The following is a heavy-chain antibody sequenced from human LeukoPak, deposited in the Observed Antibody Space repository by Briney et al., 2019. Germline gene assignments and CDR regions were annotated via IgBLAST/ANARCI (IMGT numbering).Heavy chain of an antibody. CDR2: IKHDGSEK. Sequence: PGGSLRLSCAASGFTFSSYWMSWVRQAPGKGLEWVANIKHDGSEKYYVDSVKGRFTISRDNAKNSLYLQMDSLRGEDTAVYYCARLQGGGDNDLDYWGQGILVTVSS. D-gene: IGHD2-21*01. J-gene: IGHJ4*02. CDR1: GFTFSSYW. CDR3: ARLQGGGDNDLDY. V-gene: IGHV3-7*01.